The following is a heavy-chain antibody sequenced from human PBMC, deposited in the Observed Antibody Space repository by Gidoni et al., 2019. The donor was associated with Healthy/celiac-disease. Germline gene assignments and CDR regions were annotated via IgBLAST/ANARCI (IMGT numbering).Heavy chain of an antibody. V-gene: IGHV3-30-3*01. D-gene: IGHD6-19*01. CDR2: ISYDGSNK. Sequence: QVQLVESGGGGVQTGRSLRLSCSASGFTFSSYAMTWVRQAPGKGREWVAVISYDGSNKYYADSVKGRFTISRDNSKNTLYLQMNSLRAEDTAVYYCARDDTISSGWGGVDYWGQGTLVTVSS. J-gene: IGHJ4*02. CDR1: GFTFSSYA. CDR3: ARDDTISSGWGGVDY.